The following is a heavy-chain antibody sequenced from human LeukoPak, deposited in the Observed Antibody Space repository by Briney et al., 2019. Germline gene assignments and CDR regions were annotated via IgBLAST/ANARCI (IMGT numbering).Heavy chain of an antibody. CDR2: IYHSGST. CDR1: GYSISSGYY. V-gene: IGHV4-38-2*02. CDR3: ARELAPYYDFWSGSNYFDY. Sequence: KPSETLSLTCTVSGYSISSGYYWGWIRQPPGKGLEWIGSIYHSGSTYYNPSLKSRVTISVDTSKNQFPLKLSSVTAADTAVYYCARELAPYYDFWSGSNYFDYWGQGTLITVSS. J-gene: IGHJ4*02. D-gene: IGHD3-3*01.